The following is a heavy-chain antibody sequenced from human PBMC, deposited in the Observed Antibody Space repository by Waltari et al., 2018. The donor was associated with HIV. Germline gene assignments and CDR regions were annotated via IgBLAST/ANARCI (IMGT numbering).Heavy chain of an antibody. V-gene: IGHV4-38-2*02. Sequence: QVQLQESGPGLVKPSETLSRTCKVSGYDITGDFFCGGIRQPPGKGLEWIGSIDRVGSTFYNPSLKSRLTMSVDTSKNSFSLKMTSLTAADTAVYYCARVLVSNGRQHVHFDYWGQGTLVTVSS. D-gene: IGHD2-8*01. CDR3: ARVLVSNGRQHVHFDY. CDR2: IDRVGST. J-gene: IGHJ4*02. CDR1: GYDITGDFF.